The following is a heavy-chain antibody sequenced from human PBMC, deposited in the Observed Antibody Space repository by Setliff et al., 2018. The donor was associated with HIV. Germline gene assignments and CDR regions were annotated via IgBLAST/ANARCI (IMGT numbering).Heavy chain of an antibody. J-gene: IGHJ4*02. V-gene: IGHV1-3*01. CDR3: ARVFSGISGWFLIDY. D-gene: IGHD6-19*01. CDR1: GYTFTSYS. CDR2: INAGSGNT. Sequence: ASVKVSCKASGYTFTSYSLHWVRQAPGQRLEWMGWINAGSGNTKYSQKFQGRVTITRDTSARTAYMELSSLRSEDTDVYYCARVFSGISGWFLIDYWGQGTLVTVSS.